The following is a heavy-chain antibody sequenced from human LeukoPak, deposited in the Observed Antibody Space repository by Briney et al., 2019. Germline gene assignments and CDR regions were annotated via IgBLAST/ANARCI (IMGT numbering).Heavy chain of an antibody. V-gene: IGHV3-7*01. J-gene: IGHJ5*01. D-gene: IGHD6-19*01. CDR3: AISSGWFNF. Sequence: PGGSLRLSCAASGFTFRNYWMGWVRQAPGKGLEWVANTKPDGSAEYYADSVRGRFTTSRDNAKNTLYLQMNSLRAEDTAVYYCAISSGWFNFWGQGTLVTVSS. CDR2: TKPDGSAE. CDR1: GFTFRNYW.